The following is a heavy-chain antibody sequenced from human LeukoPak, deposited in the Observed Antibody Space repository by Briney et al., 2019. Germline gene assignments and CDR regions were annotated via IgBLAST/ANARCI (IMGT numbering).Heavy chain of an antibody. J-gene: IGHJ4*02. CDR3: ARESPSWAMVRGVSYDY. Sequence: SETLSPTCTVSGGSISSYYWSWIRQPAGKGLEWIGRIYTSGSTNYNPSLKSRVTMSVDTSKNQFSLKLSSVTAADTAVYYCARESPSWAMVRGVSYDYWGQGTLVTVSS. D-gene: IGHD3-10*01. V-gene: IGHV4-4*07. CDR1: GGSISSYY. CDR2: IYTSGST.